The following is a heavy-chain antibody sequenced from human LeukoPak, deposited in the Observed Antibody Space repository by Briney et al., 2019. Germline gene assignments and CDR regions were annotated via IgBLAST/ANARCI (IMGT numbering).Heavy chain of an antibody. J-gene: IGHJ4*02. CDR2: ISAYNGYT. V-gene: IGHV1-18*01. Sequence: GASVNVSCKASGYTFTSYDISWVRQAPGQGLEWMGGISAYNGYTNYAEKVQGRVTMTTDTSTSTAYMELRSLRSDDTAVYYCARAGRGYDYFDYWGQGTLVTVSS. CDR3: ARAGRGYDYFDY. D-gene: IGHD5-18*01. CDR1: GYTFTSYD.